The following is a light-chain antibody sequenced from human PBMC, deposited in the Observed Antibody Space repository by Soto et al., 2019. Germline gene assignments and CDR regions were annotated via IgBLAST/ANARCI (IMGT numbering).Light chain of an antibody. V-gene: IGLV2-18*02. CDR2: EVS. CDR3: SSYTSSSTYV. CDR1: SSDVGSYNR. J-gene: IGLJ1*01. Sequence: QSALTQPPSVSGSPGQSVTISCTGTSSDVGSYNRVSWYQQSPGTAPKLMIYEVSNRPSGVPDRFSGSKSGNTASLTIPGLQAEDEADYYCSSYTSSSTYVFGTGTKLTVL.